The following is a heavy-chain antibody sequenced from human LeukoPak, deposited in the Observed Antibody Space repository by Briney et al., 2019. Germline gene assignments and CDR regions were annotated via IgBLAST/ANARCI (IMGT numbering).Heavy chain of an antibody. CDR2: ISYDGSNK. J-gene: IGHJ4*02. V-gene: IGHV3-30-3*01. CDR1: GFTFSSYA. D-gene: IGHD2-21*02. Sequence: GGSLRLSCAASGFTFSSYAMHWVRQAPGKGLEWVAVISYDGSNKYYADSVKGRFTISRDNSKNTLYLQMNSLRAEDTAVYYCARKDSAVTALSEKYFDYWGQGALVTVSS. CDR3: ARKDSAVTALSEKYFDY.